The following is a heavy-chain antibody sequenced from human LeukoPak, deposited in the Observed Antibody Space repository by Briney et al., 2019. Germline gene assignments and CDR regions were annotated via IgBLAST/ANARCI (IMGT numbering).Heavy chain of an antibody. CDR1: GFTFSSYE. CDR2: ISSGDTTI. D-gene: IGHD1-26*01. CDR3: VVHSVSSCY. Sequence: PGGSLRLSCAASGFTFSSYEMNWVRRAPGKGLEWISYISSGDTTIYYADSVKGRFTISRDNAKTSLYLQMNSLSAEDTAVYYCVVHSVSSCYWGQGTLVIVSS. J-gene: IGHJ4*02. V-gene: IGHV3-48*03.